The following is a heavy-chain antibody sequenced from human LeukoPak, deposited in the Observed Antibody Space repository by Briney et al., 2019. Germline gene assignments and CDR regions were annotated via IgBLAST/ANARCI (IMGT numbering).Heavy chain of an antibody. J-gene: IGHJ4*02. CDR3: AKDVGKWESLHFFDY. CDR2: ISGSGAST. D-gene: IGHD1-26*01. CDR1: GFTLSTNA. Sequence: GGSLRLSCSTSGFTLSTNAMSWVRQAPGKGLEWISGISGSGASTYYADSVKGRFTISRDDSRNTLYLQMNSLRGDDTAVYYCAKDVGKWESLHFFDYWGQGTLVTVSS. V-gene: IGHV3-23*01.